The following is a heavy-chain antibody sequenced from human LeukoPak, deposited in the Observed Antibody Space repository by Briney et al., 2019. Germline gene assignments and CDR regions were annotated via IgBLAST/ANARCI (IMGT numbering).Heavy chain of an antibody. Sequence: GESLKISRKGSGYSFTSYWIGWVRQMPGKGLEWMGIIYPGDSDTRYSPSFQGQVTISADKSISTAYLQWSSLKASDTAMYYRARQRLGELSLSYFDYWGQGTLVTVSS. V-gene: IGHV5-51*01. CDR2: IYPGDSDT. J-gene: IGHJ4*02. D-gene: IGHD3-16*02. CDR3: ARQRLGELSLSYFDY. CDR1: GYSFTSYW.